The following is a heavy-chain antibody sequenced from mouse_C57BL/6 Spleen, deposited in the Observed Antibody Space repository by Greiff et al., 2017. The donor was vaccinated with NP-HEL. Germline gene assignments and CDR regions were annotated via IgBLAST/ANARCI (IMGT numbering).Heavy chain of an antibody. CDR3: ARGNPYYSNYVPMDY. V-gene: IGHV5-16*01. CDR1: GFTFSDYY. J-gene: IGHJ4*01. D-gene: IGHD2-5*01. CDR2: INYDGSST. Sequence: EVMLVESEGGLVQPGSSMKLSCTASGFTFSDYYMAWVRQVPEKGLEWVANINYDGSSTYYLDSLKSRFIISRDNAKNILYLQMSSLKSEDTATYYCARGNPYYSNYVPMDYWGQGTSVTVSS.